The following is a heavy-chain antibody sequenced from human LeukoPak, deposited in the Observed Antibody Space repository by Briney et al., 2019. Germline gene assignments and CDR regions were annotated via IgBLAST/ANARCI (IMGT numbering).Heavy chain of an antibody. CDR2: IYYSGST. CDR1: GGSFSSSSYY. Sequence: NSSETLSLTCTVSGGSFSSSSYYWAWIRQPPGKGLEWIGSIYYSGSTYHNPSLKSRVTISVDTSKNQFSLRLSPVTAADTAVYYCARHGRRRIGLTMIVVYYFDYWGQGTLVTVSS. J-gene: IGHJ4*02. CDR3: ARHGRRRIGLTMIVVYYFDY. V-gene: IGHV4-39*01. D-gene: IGHD3-22*01.